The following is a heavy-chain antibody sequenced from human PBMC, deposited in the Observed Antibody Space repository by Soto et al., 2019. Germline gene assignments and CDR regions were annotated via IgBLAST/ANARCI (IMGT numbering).Heavy chain of an antibody. CDR3: AKDEVLVEVVPCDYYGMDV. Sequence: QVQLVESGGGVVQPGRSLRLSCAASGFTFSSYGMHWVRQAPGKGLEWVAVISYDGNKKYYADSVKGRFTISRDNSKNTLYLQMNSLRTEDTAVYYCAKDEVLVEVVPCDYYGMDVWGQGTTVTVSS. CDR2: ISYDGNKK. D-gene: IGHD2-15*01. V-gene: IGHV3-30*18. CDR1: GFTFSSYG. J-gene: IGHJ6*02.